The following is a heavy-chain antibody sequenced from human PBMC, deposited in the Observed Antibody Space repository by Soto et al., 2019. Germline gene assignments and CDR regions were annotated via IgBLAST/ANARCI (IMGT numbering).Heavy chain of an antibody. Sequence: GGSLRLSCAASGFTFSSYDMHWVRQATGKGLEWVSAIGTAGDTYYPGSVKGRFTISRENAKNSLYLQMNSLRAEDTAVYYCAGGYGSGDYGMDVWGQGTTVTVSS. CDR2: IGTAGDT. D-gene: IGHD3-10*01. CDR3: AGGYGSGDYGMDV. J-gene: IGHJ6*02. CDR1: GFTFSSYD. V-gene: IGHV3-13*01.